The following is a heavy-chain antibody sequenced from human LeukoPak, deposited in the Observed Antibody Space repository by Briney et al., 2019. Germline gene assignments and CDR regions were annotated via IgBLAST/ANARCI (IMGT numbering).Heavy chain of an antibody. V-gene: IGHV1-3*01. D-gene: IGHD3-16*01. CDR2: INAGNGNT. Sequence: ASVKVSCKASGYTFTSYAIHWVRQAPGQRLEWMGWINAGNGNTKYSQKFQGRVTITRDTSASTAYMELSSLRSEDTAVYYCAREPPTEYDYVWGSQGLGWYFDLWGRGTLVTVSS. J-gene: IGHJ2*01. CDR3: AREPPTEYDYVWGSQGLGWYFDL. CDR1: GYTFTSYA.